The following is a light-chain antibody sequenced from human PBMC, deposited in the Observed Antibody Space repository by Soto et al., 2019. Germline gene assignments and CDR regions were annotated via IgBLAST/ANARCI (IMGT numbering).Light chain of an antibody. J-gene: IGKJ1*01. V-gene: IGKV4-1*01. Sequence: DIVMTQSPDSLAVSLGERATINCKSSQTVFYSSNNKNYLAWYQQKPGQPPKLLIYWASARDSGVPDRFSGSGSATDFTLTISSLQAEDVAIYYCQQYYGTPVTFGQGTKVDIK. CDR3: QQYYGTPVT. CDR2: WAS. CDR1: QTVFYSSNNKNY.